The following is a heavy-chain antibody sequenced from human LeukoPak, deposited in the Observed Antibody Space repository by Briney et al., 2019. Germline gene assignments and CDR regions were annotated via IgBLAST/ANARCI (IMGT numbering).Heavy chain of an antibody. Sequence: GGSLRLSCAASGFTFSSYWMHWVRQAPGKGLVWVSRINAGGSSTNYADSVKGRFTISRDNAKNTLYLQMNSLRAEDTAVYYCARETVAGTFDYWGQGTLVTVSS. CDR1: GFTFSSYW. V-gene: IGHV3-74*01. J-gene: IGHJ4*02. CDR2: INAGGSST. D-gene: IGHD6-19*01. CDR3: ARETVAGTFDY.